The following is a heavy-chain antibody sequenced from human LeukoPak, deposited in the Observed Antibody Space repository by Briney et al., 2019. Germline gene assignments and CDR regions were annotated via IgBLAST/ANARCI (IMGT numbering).Heavy chain of an antibody. D-gene: IGHD2-15*01. Sequence: GGSLRLSCAASGFTFSSYAISWVRQAPGKGLEWVSAISGSGGSTYYADSVKGRFTISRDNSKNTLYLQMNSLRAEDTAVYYCAKLPRYCSGGSCSNYFDYWGQGTMVTVSS. CDR1: GFTFSSYA. CDR3: AKLPRYCSGGSCSNYFDY. CDR2: ISGSGGST. V-gene: IGHV3-23*01. J-gene: IGHJ4*02.